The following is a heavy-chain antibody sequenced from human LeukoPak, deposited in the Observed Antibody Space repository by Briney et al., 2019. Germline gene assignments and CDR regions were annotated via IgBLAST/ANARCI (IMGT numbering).Heavy chain of an antibody. V-gene: IGHV4-34*01. CDR1: GGSFSGYY. CDR3: AKDRQWPLYSVGY. D-gene: IGHD6-19*01. J-gene: IGHJ4*02. CDR2: INHSGST. Sequence: SETLSLTCAVYGGSFSGYYWSWIRQPPGKGLEWIGEINHSGSTNYNPSLKSRVTISVDTSKSQFSLKLSSVTAADTAVYYCAKDRQWPLYSVGYWGQGTLVTVSS.